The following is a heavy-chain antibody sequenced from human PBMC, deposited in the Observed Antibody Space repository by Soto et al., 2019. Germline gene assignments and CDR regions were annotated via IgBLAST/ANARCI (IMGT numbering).Heavy chain of an antibody. CDR2: INAGNGHT. Sequence: QVHLVQSATEVKMPGASVKLSCKASGYTFTNYAIHWVRQAPGQRLEWMVWINAGNGHTKYSQKFQGRFPVTRDPSATTAYMELSSLRSEDTAVYYCARGRWPQTTADYYLDSWGQGTLVTVSS. CDR3: ARGRWPQTTADYYLDS. D-gene: IGHD1-1*01. V-gene: IGHV1-3*01. J-gene: IGHJ4*02. CDR1: GYTFTNYA.